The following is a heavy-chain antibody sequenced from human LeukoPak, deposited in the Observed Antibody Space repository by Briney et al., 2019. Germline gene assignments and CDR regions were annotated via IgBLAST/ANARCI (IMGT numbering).Heavy chain of an antibody. Sequence: PGGSLRLSCAASGFTFSSYGMHWVRQAPGKGLEWVAAIWYDGSNKYYADSVKGRFTISRDNSKNTLYLQMNSLRAEDTAVYYCAKDIAAAGTPDYYYYYMDVWGKGTTVTVSS. J-gene: IGHJ6*03. CDR2: IWYDGSNK. V-gene: IGHV3-33*06. CDR1: GFTFSSYG. CDR3: AKDIAAAGTPDYYYYYMDV. D-gene: IGHD6-13*01.